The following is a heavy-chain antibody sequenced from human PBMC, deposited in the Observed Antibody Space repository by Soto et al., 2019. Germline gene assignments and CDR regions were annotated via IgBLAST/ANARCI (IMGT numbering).Heavy chain of an antibody. J-gene: IGHJ4*02. CDR3: ARGDTAISY. V-gene: IGHV3-11*01. D-gene: IGHD5-18*01. CDR2: ISSSASAL. CDR1: GFTFSDYY. Sequence: QVQLVESGGGLVKPGGSLRLSCAASGFTFSDYYMTWIRQAPGKGLEWLSYISSSASALYYAHSVKGRFTISRDNAENSLYLQMNSLRVEDTAVYYCARGDTAISYWGQGTLVTVSS.